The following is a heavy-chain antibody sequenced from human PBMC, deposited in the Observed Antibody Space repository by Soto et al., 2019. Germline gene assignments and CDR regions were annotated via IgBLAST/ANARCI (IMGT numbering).Heavy chain of an antibody. J-gene: IGHJ4*02. Sequence: WGSLRLSCAASGFTFSSYSMNWVRQAPGKGLEWVSSISSSSSYIYYADSVKGRFTISRDNAKNSLYLQMNSLRAEDTAVYYCARAQNYPAAALVEIDYWGQGTLVTAS. CDR2: ISSSSSYI. V-gene: IGHV3-21*01. CDR1: GFTFSSYS. CDR3: ARAQNYPAAALVEIDY. D-gene: IGHD6-13*01.